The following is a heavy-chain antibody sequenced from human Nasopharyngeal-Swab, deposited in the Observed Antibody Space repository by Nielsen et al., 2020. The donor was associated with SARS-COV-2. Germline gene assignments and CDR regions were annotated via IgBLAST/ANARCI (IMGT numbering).Heavy chain of an antibody. D-gene: IGHD1-1*01. CDR2: INQGGTT. CDR1: SGSFSDYK. V-gene: IGHV4-34*01. Sequence: SETLSLTCAVFSGSFSDYKWHWVRQPPGKGLEWLGEINQGGTTNYNPSLKSRVTVSIDTSKNQFSLRLTSVTAADTAVYYCARGLSGIVPSPVLGLGPWYPYYYMDVWDKGTTVTVSS. CDR3: ARGLSGIVPSPVLGLGPWYPYYYMDV. J-gene: IGHJ6*03.